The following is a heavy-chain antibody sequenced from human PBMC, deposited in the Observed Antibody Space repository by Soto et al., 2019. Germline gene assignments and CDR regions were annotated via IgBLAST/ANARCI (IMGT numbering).Heavy chain of an antibody. CDR2: IIGDGSGA. Sequence: EVQLVESGGGLVQPGGSLRLSCVGSGFIFSDSWMHWVRQTPGKGLVWLSRIIGDGSGASYADSVTGRFTISRDNAKNTVYLQMNSLRAEDTAVYYCARDIYYDSSGYLDYWGQGTLVTVSS. CDR1: GFIFSDSW. CDR3: ARDIYYDSSGYLDY. V-gene: IGHV3-74*01. D-gene: IGHD3-22*01. J-gene: IGHJ4*02.